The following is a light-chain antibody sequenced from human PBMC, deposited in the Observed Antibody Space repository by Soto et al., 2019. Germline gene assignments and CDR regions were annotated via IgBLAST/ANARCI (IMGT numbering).Light chain of an antibody. Sequence: DIQMTQSPSTLSASIGDRVTITCRASQSISNWLAWYQQKPGKAPKLLIYKASSLESGVPSRFSGSGSGTEFTLTISSLQTDDFATFYCQQYDTYPYTFGQGTKLEIK. V-gene: IGKV1-5*03. CDR3: QQYDTYPYT. CDR1: QSISNW. CDR2: KAS. J-gene: IGKJ2*01.